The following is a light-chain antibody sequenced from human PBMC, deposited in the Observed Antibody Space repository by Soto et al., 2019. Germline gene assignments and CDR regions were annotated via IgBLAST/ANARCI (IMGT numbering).Light chain of an antibody. V-gene: IGLV1-40*01. CDR1: SSNLGAGYD. J-gene: IGLJ3*02. Sequence: QSVLTQPPSVSGAPGQRVTLSCTGNSSNLGAGYDVHWYQQLPGAAPKLVIFGNRNRPSGVPERFSGSRSGNTASLTISGLQAEDESDYYCSSYTSSTTWVFGGGTKLTVL. CDR3: SSYTSSTTWV. CDR2: GNR.